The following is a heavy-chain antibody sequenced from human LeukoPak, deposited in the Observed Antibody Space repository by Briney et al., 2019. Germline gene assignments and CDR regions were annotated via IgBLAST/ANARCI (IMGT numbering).Heavy chain of an antibody. V-gene: IGHV3-30*18. CDR1: GFTFSSYG. J-gene: IGHJ4*02. CDR3: AKRKQFLIVY. D-gene: IGHD6-19*01. Sequence: GRSLRLSCAASGFTFSSYGMHWVRQAPGKGLEWVAVISYDGSNKYYADSVKGRFTISRDNSKNTLYLQMNSLRAEDTAVYYCAKRKQFLIVYWGQGTLVTVSS. CDR2: ISYDGSNK.